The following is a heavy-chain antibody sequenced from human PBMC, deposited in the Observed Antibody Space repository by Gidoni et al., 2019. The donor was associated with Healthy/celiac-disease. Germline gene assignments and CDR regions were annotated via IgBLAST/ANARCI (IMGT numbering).Heavy chain of an antibody. CDR2: IFSNDEK. CDR3: ARYIAAVLRFDP. D-gene: IGHD6-13*01. J-gene: IGHJ5*02. V-gene: IGHV2-26*01. Sequence: QVTLKESGPVLVKPTETLPLTCTVSGFSLSNARMGVSWIRQPPGKALEWLAHIFSNDEKSYSTSLKSRLTISKDTSKSQVVLTMTNMDPVDTATYYCARYIAAVLRFDPWGQGTLVTVSS. CDR1: GFSLSNARMG.